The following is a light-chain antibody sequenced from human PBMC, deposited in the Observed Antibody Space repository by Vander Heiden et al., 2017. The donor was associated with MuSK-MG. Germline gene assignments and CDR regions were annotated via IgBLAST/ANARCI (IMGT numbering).Light chain of an antibody. V-gene: IGLV1-36*01. CDR3: AAWDDRLNGVV. J-gene: IGLJ2*01. CDR1: SSNIGNNA. CDR2: HDD. Sequence: QSVLTQPPSVSEAPRQRVTISCSGSSSNIGNNAVNWYQQLPGRPPKLLIYHDDLLPSGVSDRLSGSKSGTSASLAISGLQSEDEADYDCAAWDDRLNGVVFGGGTKLTV.